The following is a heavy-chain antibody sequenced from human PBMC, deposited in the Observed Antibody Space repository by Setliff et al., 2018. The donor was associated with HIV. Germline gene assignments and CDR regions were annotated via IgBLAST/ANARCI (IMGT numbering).Heavy chain of an antibody. V-gene: IGHV4-59*01. D-gene: IGHD4-17*01. CDR1: GGSISTYY. Sequence: SETLSLTCTVSGGSISTYYWSWIRQPPGKGLEWIGSIYFTGSSDNNPPLKSRVTLSVDTSKHQFSLKLSSVTAADTAVYYCARVQMAYAAFDVWGQGTMVTVSS. CDR2: IYFTGSS. J-gene: IGHJ3*01. CDR3: ARVQMAYAAFDV.